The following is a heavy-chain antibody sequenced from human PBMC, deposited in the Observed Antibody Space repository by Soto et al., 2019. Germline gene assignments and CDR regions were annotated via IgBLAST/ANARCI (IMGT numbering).Heavy chain of an antibody. CDR3: ARKSGYSSSWYGNYYYGMDV. J-gene: IGHJ6*02. Sequence: GGSLRLSCAASGFTFSSYWMSWVRQAPGKGLEWVANIKQDGSEKYYVDSVKGRFTISRDNAKNSLYLQMNSLRAEDTAVYYCARKSGYSSSWYGNYYYGMDVWSQGTTVTVSS. CDR2: IKQDGSEK. D-gene: IGHD6-13*01. V-gene: IGHV3-7*03. CDR1: GFTFSSYW.